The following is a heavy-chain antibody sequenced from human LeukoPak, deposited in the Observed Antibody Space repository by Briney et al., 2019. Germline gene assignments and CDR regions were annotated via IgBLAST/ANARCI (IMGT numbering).Heavy chain of an antibody. V-gene: IGHV4-31*03. J-gene: IGHJ4*02. D-gene: IGHD3-9*01. CDR3: ARVAPRGLRYFDWLLYPNTGGVFDY. CDR1: GGSISSGGYY. Sequence: SQTLSLTCTVSGGSISSGGYYWSWIRQHPGKGLEWIGYIYYSGSTYYNPSLKSRVTISVDTSKNQFSLKLSSVTAADTAVYYCARVAPRGLRYFDWLLYPNTGGVFDYWGQGTLVTVSS. CDR2: IYYSGST.